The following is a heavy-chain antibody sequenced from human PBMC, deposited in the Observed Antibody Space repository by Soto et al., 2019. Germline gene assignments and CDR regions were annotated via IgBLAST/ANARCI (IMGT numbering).Heavy chain of an antibody. CDR1: GFTFSSYW. Sequence: EVQLVESGGGLVQFGGSLRLSCAASGFTFSSYWMHWVRQVPGKGLVWVSRIKGDGTNTGYADSVKGRFTISRDNVKNTLYLQTNRLRAEDTAIYYCARALSGYYGFDYWGQGTLVTVSS. V-gene: IGHV3-74*01. CDR2: IKGDGTNT. D-gene: IGHD5-12*01. CDR3: ARALSGYYGFDY. J-gene: IGHJ4*02.